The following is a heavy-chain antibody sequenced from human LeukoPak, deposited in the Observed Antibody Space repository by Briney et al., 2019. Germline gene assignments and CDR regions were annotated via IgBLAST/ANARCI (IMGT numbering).Heavy chain of an antibody. D-gene: IGHD6-13*01. V-gene: IGHV3-21*01. CDR2: ISSSSNYI. CDR1: GFTFSSYS. J-gene: IGHJ4*02. CDR3: ARGGWFSSTSLEGY. Sequence: GGSLRLSCAASGFTFSSYSMNWVRQAPGKGLEWVSSISSSSNYIYYADSVKGRFTISRDNTKNSLYLQMNSLRAEDTAVYYCARGGWFSSTSLEGYWGQGTLVTVSS.